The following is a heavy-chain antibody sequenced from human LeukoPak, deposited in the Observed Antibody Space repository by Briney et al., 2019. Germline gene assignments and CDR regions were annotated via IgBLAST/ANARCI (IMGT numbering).Heavy chain of an antibody. Sequence: ASVKVSCKASGYTFTSYDINWVRQATGQGLEWMGWMNPNSGNTGYAQKFQGRVTMTEDTSTDTAYMELSSLRSEDTAVYYCATGERLRITMIVVVTGYYFDYWGQGTLVTVSS. D-gene: IGHD3-22*01. J-gene: IGHJ4*02. CDR2: MNPNSGNT. CDR1: GYTFTSYD. V-gene: IGHV1-8*01. CDR3: ATGERLRITMIVVVTGYYFDY.